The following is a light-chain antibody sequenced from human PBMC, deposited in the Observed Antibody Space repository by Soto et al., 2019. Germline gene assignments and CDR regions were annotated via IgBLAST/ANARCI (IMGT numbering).Light chain of an antibody. CDR1: SSNIGTYS. CDR2: RNN. CDR3: AAWDDSLSGVV. V-gene: IGLV1-47*01. Sequence: QSVLTQPPSASGTPGQRVTIYCSGSSSNIGTYSVYWYQQVPGTAPNLLIYRNNQRPSGVPDRFSGSNSGTSASLAISGLRSEDEADYYCAAWDDSLSGVVFGGGTKLTVL. J-gene: IGLJ2*01.